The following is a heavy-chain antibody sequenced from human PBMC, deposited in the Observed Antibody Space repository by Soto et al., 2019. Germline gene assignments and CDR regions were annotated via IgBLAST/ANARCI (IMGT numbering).Heavy chain of an antibody. Sequence: QVQLQESGPGLVKPSQTLALTCTVSGGSINSGGYYWSWIRQHPGKGLEWIGHIDYSGSTDYNPSLKSRVSILIDTSKNQFSLKLSSVTAADTAVYYCARDPFTATTWGYGMDVWGQGTTVTVS. D-gene: IGHD4-17*01. CDR3: ARDPFTATTWGYGMDV. CDR1: GGSINSGGYY. J-gene: IGHJ6*02. V-gene: IGHV4-31*03. CDR2: IDYSGST.